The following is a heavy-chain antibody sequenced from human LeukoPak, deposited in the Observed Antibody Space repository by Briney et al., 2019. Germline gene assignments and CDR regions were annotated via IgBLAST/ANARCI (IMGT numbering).Heavy chain of an antibody. CDR3: ARTYSSSWYGGFDAFDI. CDR2: INHSGST. Sequence: SETLSLTCAVYGGSFSGYYWGWIRQPPGKGLEWIGEINHSGSTNYNPSLKSRVTISVDTSRNQFSLKLSSVTAADTAVYYCARTYSSSWYGGFDAFDIWGQGTMVTVSS. V-gene: IGHV4-34*01. CDR1: GGSFSGYY. D-gene: IGHD6-13*01. J-gene: IGHJ3*02.